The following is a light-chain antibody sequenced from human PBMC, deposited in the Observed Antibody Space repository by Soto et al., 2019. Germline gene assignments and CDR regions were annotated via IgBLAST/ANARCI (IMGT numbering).Light chain of an antibody. V-gene: IGKV3-11*01. CDR3: QQRGTWPRVT. Sequence: EIVLTQSPATLSLSPGETATLSCRASQSISRYLAWYQQKPGQAPRLLIYDASIRATGIPARFRGGGSETDFTLTISGLAPEDFAIYYCQQRGTWPRVTFGGGTKVEIK. J-gene: IGKJ4*01. CDR2: DAS. CDR1: QSISRY.